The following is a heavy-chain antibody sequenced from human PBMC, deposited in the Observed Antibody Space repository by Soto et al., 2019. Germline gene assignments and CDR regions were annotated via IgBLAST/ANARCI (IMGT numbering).Heavy chain of an antibody. CDR2: INPNSGGT. Sequence: GASVKVSCKASGYTFTGYYMHWVRQAPGQGLEWMGWINPNSGGTNYAQKFQGWVTMTRDTSISTAYMELSRLRSDDTAVYYCARDSYSSSWYTHYGMDVWGQGTTVTVSS. J-gene: IGHJ6*02. D-gene: IGHD6-13*01. CDR1: GYTFTGYY. V-gene: IGHV1-2*04. CDR3: ARDSYSSSWYTHYGMDV.